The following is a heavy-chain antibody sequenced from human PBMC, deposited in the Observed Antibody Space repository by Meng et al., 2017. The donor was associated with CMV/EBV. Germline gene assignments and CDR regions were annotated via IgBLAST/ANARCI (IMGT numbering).Heavy chain of an antibody. CDR3: TTGPIRITTFGVVFHY. CDR2: IKSKTDGGTT. J-gene: IGHJ4*02. CDR1: GFTFSNAW. Sequence: GESLKISCAASGFTFSNAWMSWVRQAPGKGLEWVGRIKSKTDGGTTDYAAPVKGRFTISRDDSKNTLYLQMNSLKTEDTAVYYCTTGPIRITTFGVVFHYWGQGTLVTVSS. D-gene: IGHD3-3*01. V-gene: IGHV3-15*01.